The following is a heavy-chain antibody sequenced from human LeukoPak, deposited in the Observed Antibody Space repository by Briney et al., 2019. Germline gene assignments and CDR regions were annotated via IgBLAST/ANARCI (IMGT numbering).Heavy chain of an antibody. CDR3: AKSGTRYCSDGSCYFDS. J-gene: IGHJ4*02. V-gene: IGHV3-30*18. D-gene: IGHD2-15*01. Sequence: GGSLRLSCEASGFTFSGYGMHWVRQAPGKGLEWVAVISYDGSTKYYADSVKGRFTISRDKSKNTLYLQMNSLRAEDTAVYYCAKSGTRYCSDGSCYFDSWGQGTPVTVSS. CDR2: ISYDGSTK. CDR1: GFTFSGYG.